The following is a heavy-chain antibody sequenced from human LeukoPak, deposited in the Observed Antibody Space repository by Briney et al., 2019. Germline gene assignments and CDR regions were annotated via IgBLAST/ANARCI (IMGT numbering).Heavy chain of an antibody. Sequence: ASVKVSCKASGYTFTGYYMHWVRQALGQGLEWMGWINPNSGGTNYAQKFQGRVTMTRDTSISTAYMELSRLRSDDTAVYYCARDPLYGDYEVGELDAFDIWGQGTMVTVSS. CDR2: INPNSGGT. CDR3: ARDPLYGDYEVGELDAFDI. J-gene: IGHJ3*02. CDR1: GYTFTGYY. V-gene: IGHV1-2*02. D-gene: IGHD4-17*01.